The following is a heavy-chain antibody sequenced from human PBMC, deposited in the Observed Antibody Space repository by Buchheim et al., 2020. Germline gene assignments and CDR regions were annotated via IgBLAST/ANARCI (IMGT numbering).Heavy chain of an antibody. D-gene: IGHD1-26*01. CDR3: ASARGFSGN. J-gene: IGHJ4*02. Sequence: QVQLVESGGGVVQPGRSLRLSCAASGFTFSSYAMHWVRQAPGKGLEWVAVISYDGSNKYYADSVKGRFTISRDSSKNTLYLQMNSLGAEDTAVYYCASARGFSGNWGQGTL. V-gene: IGHV3-30*04. CDR1: GFTFSSYA. CDR2: ISYDGSNK.